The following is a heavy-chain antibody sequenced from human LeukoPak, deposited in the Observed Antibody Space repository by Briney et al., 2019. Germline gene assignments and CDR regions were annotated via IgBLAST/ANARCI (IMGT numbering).Heavy chain of an antibody. CDR2: ISISGNKI. D-gene: IGHD4-17*01. CDR3: ANELRPNDY. J-gene: IGHJ4*02. Sequence: PGGSLRLACVVSGLTFSNRAMTWVRQAPGKGLEWVSSISISGNKILYADSVKGRFTIPRDNSKNTLFLQMNSLQTEDTGVYFCANELRPNDYWGQGTLVTVS. V-gene: IGHV3-23*01. CDR1: GLTFSNRA.